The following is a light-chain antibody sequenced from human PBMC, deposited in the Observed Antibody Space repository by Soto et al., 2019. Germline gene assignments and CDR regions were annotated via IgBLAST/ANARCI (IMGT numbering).Light chain of an antibody. CDR3: QQYNSYPLT. Sequence: DIHMTQSRSTLSASVVAIVTITCRASQSISSWLAWYQQKPGKAPKLLIYDASSLESGVPSRFSGSGSGTEFTLTISSLQPDDFATYYCQQYNSYPLTFGGGTKVDI. CDR1: QSISSW. J-gene: IGKJ4*01. V-gene: IGKV1-5*01. CDR2: DAS.